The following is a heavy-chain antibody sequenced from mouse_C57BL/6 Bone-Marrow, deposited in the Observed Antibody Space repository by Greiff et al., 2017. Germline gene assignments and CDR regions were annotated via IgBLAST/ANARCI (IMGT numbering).Heavy chain of an antibody. D-gene: IGHD2-4*01. CDR3: ARREDYDYYGAWFAY. Sequence: VQLQQPGAELVKPGASVKLSCKASGYTFTSYWMHWVKQRPGQGLEWIGMIHPNSGSTNYNEKFKSKATLTVDKSSSTAYMQLSSLTSEDSAVYYCARREDYDYYGAWFAYWGQRTLVTVSA. CDR2: IHPNSGST. CDR1: GYTFTSYW. J-gene: IGHJ3*01. V-gene: IGHV1-64*01.